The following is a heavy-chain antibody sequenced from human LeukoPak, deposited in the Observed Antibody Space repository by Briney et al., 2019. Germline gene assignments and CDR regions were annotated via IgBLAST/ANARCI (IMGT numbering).Heavy chain of an antibody. Sequence: ASVKVSCKASGYTFTSYDINWVRQATGQGLEWMGWMNPNSGNTGYAQKFQGRVTMTRNTSISTAYMELSSLRSEDTAAYYCARGAYGDYAIDYWGQGTLVTVSS. CDR3: ARGAYGDYAIDY. V-gene: IGHV1-8*01. J-gene: IGHJ4*02. D-gene: IGHD4-17*01. CDR1: GYTFTSYD. CDR2: MNPNSGNT.